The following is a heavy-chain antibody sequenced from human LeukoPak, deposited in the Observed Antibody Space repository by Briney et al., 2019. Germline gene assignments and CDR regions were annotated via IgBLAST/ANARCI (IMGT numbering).Heavy chain of an antibody. V-gene: IGHV3-64*01. D-gene: IGHD1-26*01. CDR2: ISSNGGST. CDR3: ARTPFEAISRATFDY. Sequence: PGGSLRLSCAASGFTFSSYAMHWVRQAPGKGLEYVSAISSNGGSTYYANPVKGRFTISRDNSKNTLYLQMGSLRAEDMAVYYCARTPFEAISRATFDYWGQGTLVTVSS. J-gene: IGHJ4*02. CDR1: GFTFSSYA.